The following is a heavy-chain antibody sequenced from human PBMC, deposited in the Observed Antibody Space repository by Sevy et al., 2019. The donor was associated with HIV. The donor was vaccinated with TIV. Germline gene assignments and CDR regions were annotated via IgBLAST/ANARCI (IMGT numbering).Heavy chain of an antibody. Sequence: GESLKISCAASGFTFSSYWMSWVRQAPGKGLEWVANIEQDGSEKYYVDSVKGRFTISRDNAKNSLYLQMNSLRAEDTAVYYCARAIGAASSYWGQGTLVTVSS. D-gene: IGHD6-13*01. J-gene: IGHJ4*02. CDR2: IEQDGSEK. CDR3: ARAIGAASSY. CDR1: GFTFSSYW. V-gene: IGHV3-7*04.